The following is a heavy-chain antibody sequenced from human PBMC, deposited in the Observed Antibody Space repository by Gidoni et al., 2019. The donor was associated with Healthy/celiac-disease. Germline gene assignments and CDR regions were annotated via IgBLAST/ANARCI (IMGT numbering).Heavy chain of an antibody. D-gene: IGHD5-12*01. J-gene: IGHJ6*02. V-gene: IGHV3-13*01. CDR3: ARGLPSGYGYYYYGMDV. CDR2: IGTAGDT. Sequence: EVQLVESGGGLVQPGGSLRLSCAASGCTFSSYDMHWFRQATGKGLEWVSGIGTAGDTYYPGSVKGRFTISRENAKNSLFLQMNSLRAGDTAVYYCARGLPSGYGYYYYGMDVWGQGTTVTVSS. CDR1: GCTFSSYD.